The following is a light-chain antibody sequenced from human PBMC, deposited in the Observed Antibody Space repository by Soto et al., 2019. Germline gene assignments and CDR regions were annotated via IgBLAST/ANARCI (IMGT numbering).Light chain of an antibody. Sequence: EVVLTQSPGTLSLSPGESATLSCRASQSVTNNYFAWYQQKPGQAPRLLIFGSSDRATGIPDRFSGSGSGTDFTLTISRLEPEGFAVYYCHQYGSSPPYTFGQGTKLEIK. J-gene: IGKJ2*01. CDR3: HQYGSSPPYT. CDR2: GSS. V-gene: IGKV3-20*01. CDR1: QSVTNNY.